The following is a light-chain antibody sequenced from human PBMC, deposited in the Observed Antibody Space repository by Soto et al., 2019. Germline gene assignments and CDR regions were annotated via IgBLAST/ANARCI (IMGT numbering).Light chain of an antibody. Sequence: DLQMTQSPSSLSASVGDRVTITCRASQSISSYLNWYQQKPGKAPKLLIYAAFSLQSGVPSRFIGSGSGTDFTLTISSLQPEDFATYYCQQSYSTPGFGGGTKVEIK. CDR1: QSISSY. CDR2: AAF. J-gene: IGKJ4*01. V-gene: IGKV1-39*01. CDR3: QQSYSTPG.